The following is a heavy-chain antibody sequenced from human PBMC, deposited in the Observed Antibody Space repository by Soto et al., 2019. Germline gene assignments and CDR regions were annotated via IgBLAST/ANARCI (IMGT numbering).Heavy chain of an antibody. Sequence: GGSLRLSCAASGFTFSSYAMSWVRQAPGKGLEWVSAISGSGGSTYYADSVKGRFTISRDNSKNTLYLQMNSLRAEDTAVYYCAKPLEYSSSWAKRNYYYYGMDVWGQGTTVTVSS. CDR1: GFTFSSYA. V-gene: IGHV3-23*01. CDR2: ISGSGGST. CDR3: AKPLEYSSSWAKRNYYYYGMDV. D-gene: IGHD6-6*01. J-gene: IGHJ6*02.